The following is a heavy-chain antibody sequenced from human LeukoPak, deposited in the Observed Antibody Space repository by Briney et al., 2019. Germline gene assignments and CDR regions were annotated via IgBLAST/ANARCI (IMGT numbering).Heavy chain of an antibody. CDR3: TTGYVVTSDAFDI. V-gene: IGHV3-73*01. J-gene: IGHJ3*02. D-gene: IGHD5-12*01. Sequence: GGSLRLSCAASGVTFSGSAMHWVRQASGERAGWGGRIRSKANSYATAYAASVKGRFTISRDDSKNTAYLQMNSLKTEDTAVYYCTTGYVVTSDAFDIWGQGTMVTVSS. CDR2: IRSKANSYAT. CDR1: GVTFSGSA.